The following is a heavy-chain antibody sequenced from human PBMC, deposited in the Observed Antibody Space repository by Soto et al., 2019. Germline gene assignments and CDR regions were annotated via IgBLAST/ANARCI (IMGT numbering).Heavy chain of an antibody. D-gene: IGHD6-13*01. J-gene: IGHJ5*02. CDR2: IDWNEDK. V-gene: IGHV2-70*01. CDR3: ARGVSLAAAGRLWFAP. CDR1: GLSLSTKGVC. Sequence: SGPTLVNPTQTLTLTCSFSGLSLSTKGVCVTWIRQLPGKALEWLALIDWNEDKYYNASLRTRVTISKDPSKNQVVLTMTNMDPVDTATYFCARGVSLAAAGRLWFAPWGQGILVTVSS.